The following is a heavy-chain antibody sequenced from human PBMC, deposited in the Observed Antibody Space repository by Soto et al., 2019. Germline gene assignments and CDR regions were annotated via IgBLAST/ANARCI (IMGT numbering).Heavy chain of an antibody. D-gene: IGHD1-26*01. CDR3: AREGSHYCLDY. Sequence: SETLSLTCTVSGGSISSSSYYWGWIRQPPGKGLEWIGSIYYSGSTYYNPSLKSRVTISRDNSKNTLYLQMNSLRADDTAVYKCAREGSHYCLDYWGQGTLVTVSS. CDR2: IYYSGST. J-gene: IGHJ4*02. V-gene: IGHV4-39*02. CDR1: GGSISSSSYY.